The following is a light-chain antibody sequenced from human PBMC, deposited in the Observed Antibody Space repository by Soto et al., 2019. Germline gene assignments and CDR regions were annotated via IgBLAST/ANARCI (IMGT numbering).Light chain of an antibody. J-gene: IGLJ1*01. CDR3: QSYDSSLSGSYV. Sequence: QSVLTHPPSVYGAQRGRVSISCTGNSSNIGAGYDVHWYQQLPGTAPKLLIYGNSNRPSGVPDRFSGSKSGTSASLAITGLQAEDEADYYCQSYDSSLSGSYVFGTGTKVNVL. CDR2: GNS. V-gene: IGLV1-40*01. CDR1: SSNIGAGYD.